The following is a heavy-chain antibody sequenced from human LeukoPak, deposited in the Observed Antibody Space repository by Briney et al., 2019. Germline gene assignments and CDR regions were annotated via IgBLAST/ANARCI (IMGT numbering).Heavy chain of an antibody. D-gene: IGHD2-15*01. CDR3: ARSVVAATETFDY. V-gene: IGHV3-11*04. CDR2: ISSSGSTI. CDR1: GFTFSYFY. Sequence: GGSLRLSCAASGFTFSYFYMTWIRQAPGRGLEWVSYISSSGSTIYYADSVKGRFTISRDNAKNSLYLQMNSLRAEDTAVYYCARSVVAATETFDYWGQGTLVTVSS. J-gene: IGHJ4*02.